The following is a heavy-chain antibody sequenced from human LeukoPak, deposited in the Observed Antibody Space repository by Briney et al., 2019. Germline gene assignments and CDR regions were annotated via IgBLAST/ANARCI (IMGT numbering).Heavy chain of an antibody. CDR3: ARHLGSGYYSAIGY. V-gene: IGHV4-4*09. D-gene: IGHD3-22*01. J-gene: IGHJ4*02. CDR2: IDTTGRT. CDR1: GGSISGHY. Sequence: SETLSLICSVSGGSISGHYWNWIRQHPGKGLEWLGYIDTTGRTNHNPSLKSRITISVDKSRNQFSLKLTSVTAADSAAYYCARHLGSGYYSAIGYWGQGTLVTVSS.